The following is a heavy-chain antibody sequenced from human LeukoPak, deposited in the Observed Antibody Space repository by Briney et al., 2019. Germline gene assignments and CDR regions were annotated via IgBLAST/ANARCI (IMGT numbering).Heavy chain of an antibody. CDR2: ISYDRSNK. J-gene: IGHJ4*02. D-gene: IGHD1-26*01. CDR3: ARLYVGATIDY. V-gene: IGHV3-30*03. Sequence: GGPLRLSCAASGFSFSRYAMHWVRQAPGKGLEWVAVISYDRSNKYYADSVKGRFIISRDNSKNTLYLQMNSLRAEDTAVYYCARLYVGATIDYWGQGTLVTVSS. CDR1: GFSFSRYA.